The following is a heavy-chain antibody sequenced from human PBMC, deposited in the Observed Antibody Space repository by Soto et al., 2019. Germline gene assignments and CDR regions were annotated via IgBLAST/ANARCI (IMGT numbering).Heavy chain of an antibody. V-gene: IGHV1-69*06. CDR3: ASGASRWYPYFFDS. CDR1: EGTFNSYA. Sequence: QAQVVQSGAEVRKPGSSVKLSCKASEGTFNSYAIAWVRQAPGQGLEWMGGIIPYYNTLNYAQKFQDRVKVTEDNSTNTVYMELSSLRSDDTAVYFCASGASRWYPYFFDSWAQGTLVTVST. D-gene: IGHD6-13*01. CDR2: IIPYYNTL. J-gene: IGHJ4*02.